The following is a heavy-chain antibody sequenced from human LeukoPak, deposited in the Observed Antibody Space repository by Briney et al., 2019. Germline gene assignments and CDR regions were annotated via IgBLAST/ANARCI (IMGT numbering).Heavy chain of an antibody. D-gene: IGHD6-13*01. CDR3: ARGLREGAAAGTGFDY. Sequence: SETLSLTCTVSGGSISSGGYYWSWIRQHPGKGLEWIGYIYYSGSTYYNPSLKSRVTISVDTSKNQFSLKLSSVTAADTAVYYCARGLREGAAAGTGFDYWGQGTLVTVSS. V-gene: IGHV4-31*03. CDR2: IYYSGST. J-gene: IGHJ4*02. CDR1: GGSISSGGYY.